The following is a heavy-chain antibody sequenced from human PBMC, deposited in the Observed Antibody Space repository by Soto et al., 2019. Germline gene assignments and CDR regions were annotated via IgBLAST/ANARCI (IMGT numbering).Heavy chain of an antibody. J-gene: IGHJ4*02. CDR3: AKTKGAAIPFDS. D-gene: IGHD2-21*01. V-gene: IGHV3-30*18. Sequence: QVQLVESGGGVVQPGRSLRLSCAASGFTFSRDDMHWVRQAPGKGLEWVAVISYDGSDKYYADSAKGRFTISRDNSKNTVFLQMNILRPEDTALYYCAKTKGAAIPFDSWGQGTQVTVSS. CDR1: GFTFSRDD. CDR2: ISYDGSDK.